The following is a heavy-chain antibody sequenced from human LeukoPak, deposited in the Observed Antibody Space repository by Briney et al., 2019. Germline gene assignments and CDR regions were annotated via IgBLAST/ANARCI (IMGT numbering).Heavy chain of an antibody. J-gene: IGHJ3*02. D-gene: IGHD3-10*01. Sequence: SVKVSCKASGGTFSSYAISWVRQAPGQGLEWMGGIIPIFGTANYAQKFQGRVAITADESTSTAYMELSSLRSEDTAVYYCARGGYYGSGSYYLSPHDAFDIWGQGTMVTVSS. V-gene: IGHV1-69*13. CDR3: ARGGYYGSGSYYLSPHDAFDI. CDR1: GGTFSSYA. CDR2: IIPIFGTA.